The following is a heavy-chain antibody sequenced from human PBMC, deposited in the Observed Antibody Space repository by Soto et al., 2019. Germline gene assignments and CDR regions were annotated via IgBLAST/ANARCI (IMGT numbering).Heavy chain of an antibody. D-gene: IGHD3-9*01. CDR3: ARDQVPTYYDILTGYYKPYYYYGMDV. CDR1: GFTFSSYG. Sequence: PGGSLRLSCAASGFTFSSYGMHWVRQAPGKGLEWVAVIWYDGSNKYYADSVKGRFTISRDNSKNTLYLQMNSLRAEDTAVYYRARDQVPTYYDILTGYYKPYYYYGMDVWGQGTTVTVSS. J-gene: IGHJ6*02. CDR2: IWYDGSNK. V-gene: IGHV3-33*01.